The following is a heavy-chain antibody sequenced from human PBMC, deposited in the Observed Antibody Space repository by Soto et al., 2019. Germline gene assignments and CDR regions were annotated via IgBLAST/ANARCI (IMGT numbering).Heavy chain of an antibody. CDR1: GFSLSTSGMC. Sequence: SGPTLVNPTQTLTLTCTFSGFSLSTSGMCVSWIRQPPGKALEWPALIDWDDDKYYSTSLKTRLTISKDTSKNQVVLTMTNMDPVDTATYYCARGVGDLLWKARPYYFDYWGQGTLVTVSS. CDR2: IDWDDDK. V-gene: IGHV2-70*01. J-gene: IGHJ4*02. D-gene: IGHD3-10*01. CDR3: ARGVGDLLWKARPYYFDY.